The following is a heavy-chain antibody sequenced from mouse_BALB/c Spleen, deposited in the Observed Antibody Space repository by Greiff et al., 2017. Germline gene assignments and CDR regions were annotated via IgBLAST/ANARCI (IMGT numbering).Heavy chain of an antibody. J-gene: IGHJ3*01. D-gene: IGHD1-2*01. V-gene: IGHV3-6*02. CDR2: ISYDGSN. CDR1: GYSITSGYY. CDR3: ARDGDLHYYGPWFAY. Sequence: EVHLVESGPGLVKPSQSLSLTCSVTGYSITSGYYWNWIRQFPGNKLEWMGYISYDGSNNYNPSLKNRISITRDTSKNQFFLKLNSVTTEDTATYYCARDGDLHYYGPWFAYWGQGTLVTVSA.